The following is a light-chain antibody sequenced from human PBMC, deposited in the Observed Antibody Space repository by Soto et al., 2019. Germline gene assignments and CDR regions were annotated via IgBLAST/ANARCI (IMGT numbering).Light chain of an antibody. J-gene: IGKJ3*01. CDR2: TAS. CDR1: QSISTS. Sequence: DIPMTQFPSSLSASVGDRVTITCRASQSISTSLNWYQQKPGKAPNLLIYTASTFQSGVPSRFSGSGSGTDFTLTITSLQPEDFATYYCQQTYTSPFTLGPGTKVDIK. V-gene: IGKV1-39*01. CDR3: QQTYTSPFT.